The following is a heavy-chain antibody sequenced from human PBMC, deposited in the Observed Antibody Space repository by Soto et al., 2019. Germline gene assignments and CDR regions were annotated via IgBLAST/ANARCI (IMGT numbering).Heavy chain of an antibody. D-gene: IGHD2-15*01. J-gene: IGHJ5*02. CDR1: DGSLSIRKSY. Sequence: GQLQDSGPGLVRSSETMYLTCTVSDGSLSIRKSYLIWVRQPPGKGLEWIGYIAYTGTTNYSPSLKSRVTISVDTSQNQISLRVISLTAADTAVYYCARSFFAEDVSCNWFDPWGQGTLVSVSS. V-gene: IGHV4-61*01. CDR2: IAYTGTT. CDR3: ARSFFAEDVSCNWFDP.